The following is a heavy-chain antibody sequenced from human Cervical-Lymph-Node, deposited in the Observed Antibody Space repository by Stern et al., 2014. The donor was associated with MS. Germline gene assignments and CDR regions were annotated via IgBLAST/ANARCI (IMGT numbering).Heavy chain of an antibody. CDR3: ARWNGYSYDYGMDV. V-gene: IGHV5-51*03. Sequence: EVQLVESGAEVKKSGDSLKISCKASGFAFISYWIAWVRQTPGKGLEWVGIIYVGDSDTRYSPSFQGHVTMSADVSMNTAYLQWRSVEASDTGIYYCARWNGYSYDYGMDVWGQGTTVTVSS. D-gene: IGHD5-18*01. J-gene: IGHJ6*02. CDR2: IYVGDSDT. CDR1: GFAFISYW.